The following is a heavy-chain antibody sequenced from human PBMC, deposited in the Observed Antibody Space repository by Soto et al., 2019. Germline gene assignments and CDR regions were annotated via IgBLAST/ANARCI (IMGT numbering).Heavy chain of an antibody. V-gene: IGHV3-23*01. CDR3: AKSPSSWNYVTFDY. CDR1: GFTFSSYA. CDR2: ITGSGGST. Sequence: EVQLLESGGGLVQPGGSLRLSCAASGFTFSSYAMSWVRQAPGKGLEWVSSITGSGGSTYYADSVKGRFTISRDNTKNAVYMQMNSLTGEDTAVYYCAKSPSSWNYVTFDYWGQGTLVTVSS. D-gene: IGHD1-7*01. J-gene: IGHJ4*02.